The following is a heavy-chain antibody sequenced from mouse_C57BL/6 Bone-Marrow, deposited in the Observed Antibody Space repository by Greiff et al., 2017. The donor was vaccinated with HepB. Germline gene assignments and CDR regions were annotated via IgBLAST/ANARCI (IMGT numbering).Heavy chain of an antibody. CDR1: GYTFTSYW. V-gene: IGHV1-7*01. Sequence: QVQLKESGAELAKPGASVKLSCKASGYTFTSYWMHWVKQRPGQGLEWIGYINPSSGYTKYNQKFKDKATLTAYKSSSTAYMQLSSLTYEDSAVYYCARWGLRQRGHVYYWGQGTTLTVSS. CDR3: ARWGLRQRGHVYY. CDR2: INPSSGYT. D-gene: IGHD2-4*01. J-gene: IGHJ2*01.